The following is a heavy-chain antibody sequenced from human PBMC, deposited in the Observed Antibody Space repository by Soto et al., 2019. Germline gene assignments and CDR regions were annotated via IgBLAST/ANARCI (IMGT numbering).Heavy chain of an antibody. Sequence: QVQLVQSGAEVKKPGASVKVSCKASGYTFTRYYMHWVRQAPGQGLEWMGLINPSGGSTTYAQKFQGRVTMTRDTSPSSVYMELSSLRSEDTAVYYCARGYQLVFSGDNWFDPWGQGTLVTVSS. CDR2: INPSGGST. J-gene: IGHJ5*02. CDR1: GYTFTRYY. CDR3: ARGYQLVFSGDNWFDP. V-gene: IGHV1-46*01. D-gene: IGHD2-2*01.